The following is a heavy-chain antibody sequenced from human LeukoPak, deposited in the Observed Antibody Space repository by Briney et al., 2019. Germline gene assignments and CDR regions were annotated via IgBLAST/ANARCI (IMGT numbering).Heavy chain of an antibody. CDR2: MYYSGGT. D-gene: IGHD5-18*01. Sequence: SETLSLTCTVSGYSISSGYYWGWIRQPPGKGLEWIGSMYYSGGTYYNSSLKSRVTISVDTSKNQFSLKLSSVTAADTAVYYCARQFFTAIVLFWFDPWGLGTLVTVSS. CDR1: GYSISSGYY. V-gene: IGHV4-38-2*02. J-gene: IGHJ5*02. CDR3: ARQFFTAIVLFWFDP.